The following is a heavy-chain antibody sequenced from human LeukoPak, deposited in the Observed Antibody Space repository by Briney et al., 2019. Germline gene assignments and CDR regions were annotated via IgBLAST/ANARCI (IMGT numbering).Heavy chain of an antibody. J-gene: IGHJ3*02. Sequence: SETLSLTCTVSGGSISSFHWSWIRQPPGRGLEWIGFNHNTGSTNYNPSLNSRVTISVDTSKNQFSLKLSSVTAADTSVYYCARLLIAAAGPDAFDIWGQGTMVTVSS. CDR3: ARLLIAAAGPDAFDI. CDR2: NHNTGST. V-gene: IGHV4-59*08. CDR1: GGSISSFH. D-gene: IGHD6-13*01.